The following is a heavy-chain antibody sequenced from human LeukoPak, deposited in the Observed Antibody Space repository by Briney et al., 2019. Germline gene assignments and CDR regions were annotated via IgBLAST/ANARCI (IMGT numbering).Heavy chain of an antibody. CDR3: AKDPGLLWFGESQYFDY. CDR2: ISGSGGRT. V-gene: IGHV3-23*01. J-gene: IGHJ4*02. CDR1: GFTFSSYA. D-gene: IGHD3-10*01. Sequence: PGGSLRLSCAASGFTFSSYAMSWVRQAPGKGLEWVSAISGSGGRTYYADSVKGRFTISRDNSKNTLYLQMNSLRAEDTAVYYCAKDPGLLWFGESQYFDYWGQGTLVTVSS.